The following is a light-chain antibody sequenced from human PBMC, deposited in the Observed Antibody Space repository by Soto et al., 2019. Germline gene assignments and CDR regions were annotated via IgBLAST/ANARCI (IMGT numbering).Light chain of an antibody. J-gene: IGKJ2*01. CDR3: QQYHNWPVYT. Sequence: EIVMTQSPATLSVSPGERVTLSCRASQSVSSNLAWYQQKPGQAPRLVIYGASTRATGTPASFSGSGSGTEFALTISSLQSEDFAVYYCQQYHNWPVYTFGQGTKLEIK. CDR1: QSVSSN. V-gene: IGKV3-15*01. CDR2: GAS.